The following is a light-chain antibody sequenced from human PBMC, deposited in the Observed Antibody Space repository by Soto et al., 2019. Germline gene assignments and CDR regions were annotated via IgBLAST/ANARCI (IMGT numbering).Light chain of an antibody. Sequence: EIVMTQSPATLSLSPGERATLSCRASQSVSSNLAWYQQKPGQAPRLLIFGASTRATGIPARFSGSGSGTEFTLTISSQQSADFAVYYCQQYKNWWTFGEGTKVEIK. CDR3: QQYKNWWT. CDR1: QSVSSN. V-gene: IGKV3-15*01. J-gene: IGKJ1*01. CDR2: GAS.